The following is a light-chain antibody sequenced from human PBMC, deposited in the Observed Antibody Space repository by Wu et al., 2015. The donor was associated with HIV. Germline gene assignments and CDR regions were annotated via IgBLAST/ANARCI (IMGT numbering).Light chain of an antibody. V-gene: IGKV3-11*02. Sequence: EIVLAQSPATLSLSPGERASLSCRASQSVSTSLAWYQQKPGQAPRLLIDDASNRATGIPARFSGRGSGRDFTLTISRLEPEDFAVYYCQQYGSSPRTFGQGAKVEIK. CDR3: QQYGSSPRT. CDR1: QSVSTS. CDR2: DAS. J-gene: IGKJ1*01.